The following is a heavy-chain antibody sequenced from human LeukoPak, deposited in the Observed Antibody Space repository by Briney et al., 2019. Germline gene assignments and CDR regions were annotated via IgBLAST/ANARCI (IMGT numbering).Heavy chain of an antibody. J-gene: IGHJ4*02. CDR2: INHSGST. CDR1: GGSFSGYY. Sequence: SETLSLTCAVYGGSFSGYYWSWIRQPPGKGLEWIGEINHSGSTNYNPSLKSRVTISVDTSKNQFSLKLSSVTAADTAVYYCARVGNSRHGSGSYYAWGQGTLVTVSS. D-gene: IGHD3-10*01. CDR3: ARVGNSRHGSGSYYA. V-gene: IGHV4-34*01.